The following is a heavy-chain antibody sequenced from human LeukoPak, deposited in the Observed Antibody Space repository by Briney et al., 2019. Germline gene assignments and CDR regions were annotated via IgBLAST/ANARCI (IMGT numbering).Heavy chain of an antibody. CDR1: GFTFSSYA. CDR2: ISGSGGST. D-gene: IGHD1-26*01. V-gene: IGHV3-23*01. J-gene: IGHJ4*02. CDR3: AKVPLSGQWELVLWYFDY. Sequence: GGSLRLSCAASGFTFSSYAMSWVRQAPGKGLEWVSAISGSGGSTYYADSVKGRFTISRDNSKNTLYLQMNSLRAEDTAVYYCAKVPLSGQWELVLWYFDYWGQGTPVTVSS.